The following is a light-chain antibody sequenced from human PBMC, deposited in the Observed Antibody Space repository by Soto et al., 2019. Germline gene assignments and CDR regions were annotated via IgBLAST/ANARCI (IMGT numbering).Light chain of an antibody. CDR1: SSNIGAGYD. CDR3: QSYDSSLSGSV. V-gene: IGLV1-40*01. CDR2: GNS. Sequence: QSVLTQPPSVSGAPGQRVTISCTGSSSNIGAGYDVHWYQKLPGTAPKLLIYGNSNRHSGFPDRFSGSKSGTSASLAITGLQAEDEADYYCQSYDSSLSGSVFGGGTKLTVL. J-gene: IGLJ2*01.